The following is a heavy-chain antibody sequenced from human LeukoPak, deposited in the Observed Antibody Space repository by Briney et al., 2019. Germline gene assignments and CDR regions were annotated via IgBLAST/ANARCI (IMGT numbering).Heavy chain of an antibody. V-gene: IGHV1-18*01. CDR1: GYTFTSYG. CDR3: ARDRSGWWTRGQGYFDY. Sequence: ASVKVSCKASGYTFTSYGISWVRQAPGQGLEWMGWISAYNGNTNYAQKLQGRVTMTTDTSTSTAYMELRSLRSEDTAVYYCARDRSGWWTRGQGYFDYWGQGTLVTVSS. D-gene: IGHD6-19*01. CDR2: ISAYNGNT. J-gene: IGHJ4*02.